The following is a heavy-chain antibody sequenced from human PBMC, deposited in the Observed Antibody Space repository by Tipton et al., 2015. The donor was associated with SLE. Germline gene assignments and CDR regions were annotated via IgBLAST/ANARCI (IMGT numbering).Heavy chain of an antibody. CDR3: AKDHAPWDFWSGYYTPFDY. J-gene: IGHJ4*02. D-gene: IGHD3-3*01. Sequence: GSLRLSCAASGFTFSSYGMSWVRQAPGKGLEWVSAISGSGGSTYYADSVKGRFTISRDNSKNTLYLQMNSLRAEDTAVYYCAKDHAPWDFWSGYYTPFDYWGQGTLVTVSS. V-gene: IGHV3-23*01. CDR2: ISGSGGST. CDR1: GFTFSSYG.